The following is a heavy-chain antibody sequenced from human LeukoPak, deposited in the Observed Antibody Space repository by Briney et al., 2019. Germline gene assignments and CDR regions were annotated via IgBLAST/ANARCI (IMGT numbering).Heavy chain of an antibody. Sequence: ASVKVSCKASGYSFTSYHMHWVRQAPGQGLEWMGIINPSGGSTSYAQKFQGRVTITADESTSTAYMELSSLRSEDTAVYYCARNGYGSGSYYLFDYWGQGTLVTVSS. CDR1: GYSFTSYH. D-gene: IGHD3-10*01. J-gene: IGHJ4*02. CDR3: ARNGYGSGSYYLFDY. V-gene: IGHV1-46*01. CDR2: INPSGGST.